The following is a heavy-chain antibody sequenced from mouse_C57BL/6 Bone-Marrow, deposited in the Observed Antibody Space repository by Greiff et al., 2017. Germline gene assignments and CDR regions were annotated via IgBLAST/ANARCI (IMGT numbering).Heavy chain of an antibody. D-gene: IGHD1-3*01. CDR2: IYHRDGST. CDR3: ARPLNSAWFAY. Sequence: QVQLQQSGPELVKPGASVKLSCKASGYTFNSYDINWVKQRPGQGLEWIGWIYHRDGSTKYNEKFKGKATLTVDTSSSTAYMELHSLTSEDSAVYFCARPLNSAWFAYWGQGTLVTVSA. CDR1: GYTFNSYD. V-gene: IGHV1-85*01. J-gene: IGHJ3*01.